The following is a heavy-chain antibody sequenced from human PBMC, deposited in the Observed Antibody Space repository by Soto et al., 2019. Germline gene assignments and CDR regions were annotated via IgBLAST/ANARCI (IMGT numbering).Heavy chain of an antibody. V-gene: IGHV1-69*06. CDR1: GGTFSDFA. J-gene: IGHJ6*02. Sequence: QVQLVQSGAEMRKTGSSLSVSCKASGGTFSDFAFSWVREAPGQGLEWLGGIVPRFGSPNYAQKFGGRVTISADTSTSTVYMEVSSLRFDDTAVYFCARDRIQLRLGKYSFDGMDVWGQGTTITVSS. CDR3: ARDRIQLRLGKYSFDGMDV. CDR2: IVPRFGSP. D-gene: IGHD3-16*01.